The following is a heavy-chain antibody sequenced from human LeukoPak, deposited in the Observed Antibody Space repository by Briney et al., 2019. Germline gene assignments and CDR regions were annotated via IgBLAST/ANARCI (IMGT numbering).Heavy chain of an antibody. CDR1: GGSISSYY. D-gene: IGHD6-13*01. V-gene: IGHV4-59*01. Sequence: SETLSLTCTVSGGSISSYYWSWIRQPPGKGLEWIGYIYYSGSTNYNPSLKSRVTISVDTSKNQFSLKLSSVTAADTAVYYCARAHGEAAAGIYYYYGMDVWGQGTAVTVSS. J-gene: IGHJ6*02. CDR2: IYYSGST. CDR3: ARAHGEAAAGIYYYYGMDV.